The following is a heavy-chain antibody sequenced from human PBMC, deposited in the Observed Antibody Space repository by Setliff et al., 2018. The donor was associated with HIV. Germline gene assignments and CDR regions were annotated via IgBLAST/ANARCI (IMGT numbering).Heavy chain of an antibody. V-gene: IGHV4-4*07. D-gene: IGHD3-22*01. CDR3: ARLRHTYYYDSSYFDY. J-gene: IGHJ4*02. CDR1: GYSISSYY. CDR2: IYTSGST. Sequence: PSETLSLTCAVSGYSISSYYWSWIRQPAGKGLEWIGRIYTSGSTNYNPSLKSRVTMSVDTSKNQFSLKLSSVTAADTAVYYCARLRHTYYYDSSYFDYWGQGTLVTVSS.